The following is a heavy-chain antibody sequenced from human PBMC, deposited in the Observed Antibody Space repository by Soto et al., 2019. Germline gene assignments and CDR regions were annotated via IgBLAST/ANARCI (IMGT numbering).Heavy chain of an antibody. Sequence: SETLSLTCTVSGGSISSGGYYWSWIRQHPGKGLEWIGYIYYSGSTYYNPSLKSRVTISVDTSKNQFSLKLSSVTAADTAVYYCARGRDTAMVPLGYWGQGTLVTVSS. CDR3: ARGRDTAMVPLGY. J-gene: IGHJ4*02. CDR2: IYYSGST. D-gene: IGHD5-18*01. V-gene: IGHV4-31*03. CDR1: GGSISSGGYY.